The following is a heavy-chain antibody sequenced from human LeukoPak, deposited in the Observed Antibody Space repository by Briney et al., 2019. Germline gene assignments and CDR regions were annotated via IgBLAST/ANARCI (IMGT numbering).Heavy chain of an antibody. Sequence: SETLSLTCTVSGGSISSSSYYWGWIRQPPGKGLEWIGSIYYSGSTYYNPSLKSRVTISVDTSKNQFSLKLSSVTAADTAVYYCARDEVYYGSGSYGGWFDPWGQGTLVTVSS. J-gene: IGHJ5*02. V-gene: IGHV4-39*07. CDR1: GGSISSSSYY. CDR2: IYYSGST. CDR3: ARDEVYYGSGSYGGWFDP. D-gene: IGHD3-10*01.